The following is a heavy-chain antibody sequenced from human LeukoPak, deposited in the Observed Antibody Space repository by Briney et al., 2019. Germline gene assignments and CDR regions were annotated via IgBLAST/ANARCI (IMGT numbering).Heavy chain of an antibody. J-gene: IGHJ4*02. D-gene: IGHD6-19*01. CDR1: GFPFSGYT. V-gene: IGHV3-23*01. CDR3: TLSKFSSGWYEDS. Sequence: GSLRLSCAASGFPFSGYTLSWVRQAPGKGLEWVSAAGGTGGHIHYADSAKGRFTTSRDNSKSTLFLQLNSLRAEDTAVYYCTLSKFSSGWYEDSWGQGTLVVVSS. CDR2: AGGTGGHI.